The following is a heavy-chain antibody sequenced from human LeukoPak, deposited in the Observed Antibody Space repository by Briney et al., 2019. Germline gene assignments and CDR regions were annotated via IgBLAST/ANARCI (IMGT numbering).Heavy chain of an antibody. J-gene: IGHJ3*02. D-gene: IGHD3-16*01. V-gene: IGHV3-30*04. CDR1: GFTFSSYA. CDR2: ISYDGSNK. Sequence: GRSLRLSCAASGFTFSSYAMHWVRQAPGKGLEWVAVISYDGSNKYYADSVKGRFTISRDNAKNSLYLQMNSLRAEDTAVYYCARRKRLGAFDIWGQGTMVTVSS. CDR3: ARRKRLGAFDI.